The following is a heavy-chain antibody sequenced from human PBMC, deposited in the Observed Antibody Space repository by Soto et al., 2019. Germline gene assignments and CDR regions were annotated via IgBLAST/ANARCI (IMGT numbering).Heavy chain of an antibody. CDR2: ISGSGGST. CDR3: AKNVYFDY. Sequence: GGSLRLSCAASGFTFSTYAMSWVRQAPGKGLEWVSGISGSGGSTDYADSVKGRFTISRDKSKNTLYLQMNSLRAEDTAVYYCAKNVYFDYWGQGTLVTVSS. CDR1: GFTFSTYA. V-gene: IGHV3-23*01. J-gene: IGHJ4*02.